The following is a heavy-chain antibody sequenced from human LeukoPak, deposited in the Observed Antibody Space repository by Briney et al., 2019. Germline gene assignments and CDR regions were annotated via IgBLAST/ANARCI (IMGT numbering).Heavy chain of an antibody. V-gene: IGHV1-69*05. Sequence: SVKVSCKASGGTFSSYAISWVRQAPGQGLEWMGGIIPIFGTANYAQKFQGRVTITRDTSASTAYMELSSLRSEDTAVYYCASGSSSWYYYYGMDVWGQGTTVTVSS. CDR3: ASGSSSWYYYYGMDV. CDR1: GGTFSSYA. CDR2: IIPIFGTA. J-gene: IGHJ6*02. D-gene: IGHD6-13*01.